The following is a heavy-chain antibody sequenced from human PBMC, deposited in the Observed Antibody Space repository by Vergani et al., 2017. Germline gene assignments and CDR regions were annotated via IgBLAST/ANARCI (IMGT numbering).Heavy chain of an antibody. V-gene: IGHV3-30*03. D-gene: IGHD1-14*01. CDR3: ARDLRLLYNRFDP. J-gene: IGHJ5*02. CDR1: GFGFKNFA. Sequence: QVSLVESGGGVVQPGRSLTLTCSASGFGFKNFAMHWVRQAPGKGLEWVATISKDGTHDYYEPSVRGRFAFSRDNCKSTMYLQMNSLRDEDTGVYYCARDLRLLYNRFDPWGQGTLVTVSS. CDR2: ISKDGTHD.